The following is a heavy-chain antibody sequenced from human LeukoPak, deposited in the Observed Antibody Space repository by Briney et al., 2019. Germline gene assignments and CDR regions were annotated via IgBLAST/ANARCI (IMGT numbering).Heavy chain of an antibody. V-gene: IGHV1-18*01. CDR2: ISVYNGDT. CDR3: ATASEVVTANNWFDP. CDR1: GYTFSSFG. J-gene: IGHJ5*02. Sequence: GASVKVSCKASGYTFSSFGFMWVRQAPGQGLDWMGWISVYNGDTRYAQKFQGRVTMTEDTSTDTAYMELSSLRSEDTAVYYCATASEVVTANNWFDPWGQGTLVTVSS. D-gene: IGHD2-21*02.